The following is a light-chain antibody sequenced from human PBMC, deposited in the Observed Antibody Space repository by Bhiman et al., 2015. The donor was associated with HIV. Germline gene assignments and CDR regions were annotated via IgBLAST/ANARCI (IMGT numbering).Light chain of an antibody. J-gene: IGLJ1*01. CDR3: SSYTSSNTYV. CDR1: SSDVGGYNY. V-gene: IGLV2-14*03. Sequence: SVSGSPGQSITISCTGTSSDVGGYNYVSWYQQHPGKAPKLMIYDVSNRPSGASNRFSGSKSGNTASLTISGLQAEDEADYYCSSYTSSNTYVFATGTKVTVL. CDR2: DVS.